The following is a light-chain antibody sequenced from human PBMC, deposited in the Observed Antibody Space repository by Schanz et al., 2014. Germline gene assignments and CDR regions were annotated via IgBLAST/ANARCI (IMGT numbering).Light chain of an antibody. CDR2: WAS. J-gene: IGKJ2*01. V-gene: IGKV4-1*01. Sequence: DFVMTQSPDSLAVSLGERATINCKSSQSILFSSDNRNYLAWYQQKPGQAPKLLFRWASTRESGVPDRFSGSGSGTDFTLTISSLQAEDVAVYYCQQYYITPYTFGQGTKLEIK. CDR3: QQYYITPYT. CDR1: QSILFSSDNRNY.